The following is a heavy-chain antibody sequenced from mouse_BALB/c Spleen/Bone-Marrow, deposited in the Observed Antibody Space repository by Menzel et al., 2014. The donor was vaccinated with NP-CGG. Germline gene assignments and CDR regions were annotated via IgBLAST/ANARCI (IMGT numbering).Heavy chain of an antibody. Sequence: EVKLMASGPSLVKPSQTLSLTCSVTGDSITSGYWNWIRKFPGNKLEYMGYISYSGSTYYNPSLKSRISITRDTSKNQYYLQLNSVTTEDTATYYCARGRAMGFAYWGQGTLVTVSA. J-gene: IGHJ3*01. CDR1: GDSITSGY. D-gene: IGHD1-1*02. CDR2: ISYSGST. CDR3: ARGRAMGFAY. V-gene: IGHV3-8*02.